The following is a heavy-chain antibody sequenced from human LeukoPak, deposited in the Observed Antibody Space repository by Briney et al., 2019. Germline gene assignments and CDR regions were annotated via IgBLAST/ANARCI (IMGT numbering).Heavy chain of an antibody. J-gene: IGHJ4*02. CDR1: VFTFAQYA. CDR3: VKGGAFSGNNFDY. V-gene: IGHV3-23*01. D-gene: IGHD1-26*01. Sequence: GGSLRLSCAPSVFTFAQYAMGRVRQAPGTGLEWVSTVTGSGGSTYYADSVKGRLTISRDNSKNTLYLHMNSLRAEDTAVYYYVKGGAFSGNNFDYWGQGTLVTVSS. CDR2: VTGSGGST.